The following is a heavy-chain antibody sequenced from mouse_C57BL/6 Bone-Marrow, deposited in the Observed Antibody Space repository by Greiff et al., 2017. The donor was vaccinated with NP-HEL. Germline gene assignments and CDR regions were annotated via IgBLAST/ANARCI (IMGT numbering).Heavy chain of an antibody. D-gene: IGHD2-5*01. J-gene: IGHJ4*01. CDR2: IRLKSDNYAT. CDR3: TQRAYYSNYGYAMDY. CDR1: GFTFSNYW. V-gene: IGHV6-3*01. Sequence: EVKLQESGGGLVQPGGSMKLSCVASGFTFSNYWMNWVRQSPEKGLEWVAQIRLKSDNYATHYAESVKGRFTISRDDSKSSVYLQMNNLRAEDTGIYYCTQRAYYSNYGYAMDYWGQGTSVTVSS.